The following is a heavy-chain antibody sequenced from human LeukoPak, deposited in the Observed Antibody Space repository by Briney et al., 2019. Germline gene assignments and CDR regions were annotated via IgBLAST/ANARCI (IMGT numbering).Heavy chain of an antibody. D-gene: IGHD1-1*01. CDR3: ARDTTGNNWFDP. CDR2: IYYSGST. Sequence: SETLSLTCSVSGGSISSYYWSWIRQPPGKGLEWIGYIYYSGSTNYNPSLKSRVTISVDTSKNQFSLKLSSVTAADAAVYYCARDTTGNNWFDPWGQGTLVTVSS. V-gene: IGHV4-59*01. J-gene: IGHJ5*02. CDR1: GGSISSYY.